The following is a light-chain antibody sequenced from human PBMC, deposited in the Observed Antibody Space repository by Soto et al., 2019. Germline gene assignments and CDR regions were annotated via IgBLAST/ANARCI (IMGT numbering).Light chain of an antibody. CDR3: GTWDTTLSAGV. J-gene: IGLJ2*01. CDR1: SSNIGHNY. CDR2: DSN. V-gene: IGLV1-51*01. Sequence: QTVVTQPPSVSAAPGQKVTISCSGSSSNIGHNYVSWYQQLPGTAPKLLIYDSNKRPSGIPDRFSGSKSGTSATLGITGLQTGDEADYYCGTWDTTLSAGVFGGGTKLTVL.